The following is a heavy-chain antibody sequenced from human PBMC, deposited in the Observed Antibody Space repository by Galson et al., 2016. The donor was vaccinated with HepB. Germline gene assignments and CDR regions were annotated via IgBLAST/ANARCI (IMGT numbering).Heavy chain of an antibody. V-gene: IGHV1-2*02. Sequence: SVKVSCKASGYVFNDNYLHWVRQAPGHGLEWLGRINPNDGGTMYAQKFQGRVTMTRDTSINTAYMELSRLRSDDTAIYFCARCARGTSELNPFDFWGQGTLVAVSP. J-gene: IGHJ4*02. CDR3: ARCARGTSELNPFDF. D-gene: IGHD2-2*01. CDR1: GYVFNDNY. CDR2: INPNDGGT.